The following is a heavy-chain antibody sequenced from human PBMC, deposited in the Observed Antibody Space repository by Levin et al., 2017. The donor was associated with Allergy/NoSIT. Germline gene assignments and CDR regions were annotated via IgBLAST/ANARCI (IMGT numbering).Heavy chain of an antibody. Sequence: GGSLRLSCAASGFTFSSYSMNWVRQAPGKGLEWVSSIDSSGSYIYYADSVKGRFTISRDDAKNSLYLQMNSLRVEDTAVYYCVLIAPYYDYAMDVWGQGTTVTVSS. CDR1: GFTFSSYS. J-gene: IGHJ6*02. CDR2: IDSSGSYI. V-gene: IGHV3-21*01. CDR3: VLIAPYYDYAMDV. D-gene: IGHD3-22*01.